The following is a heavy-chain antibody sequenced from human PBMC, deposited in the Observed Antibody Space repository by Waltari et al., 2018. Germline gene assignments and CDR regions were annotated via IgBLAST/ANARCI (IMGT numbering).Heavy chain of an antibody. CDR1: GYTSITYY. J-gene: IGHJ5*01. D-gene: IGHD1-26*01. CDR2: IDPSGQST. Sequence: QVQLVQSGAEVKKLGASVNLSFKASGYTSITYYIHWVRQAPGQGLEWMGKIDPSGQSTSYGQKLQGRVTMTRDTSTSTAYMELSGLRSEDTAVYYCARGGYSGSYYKFDPWGQGTLVIVAS. CDR3: ARGGYSGSYYKFDP. V-gene: IGHV1-46*01.